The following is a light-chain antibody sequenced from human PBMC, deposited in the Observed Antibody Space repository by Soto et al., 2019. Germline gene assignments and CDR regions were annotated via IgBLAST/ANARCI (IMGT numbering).Light chain of an antibody. CDR2: GAS. CDR1: QSVSSSY. CDR3: QQYGSSPPLT. V-gene: IGKV3-20*01. J-gene: IGKJ4*01. Sequence: EFVLTQSPGTLSLSPGERATLSCRASQSVSSSYLAWYQQKPGQAPRILIYGASTRATGIPDRFSGSGYGTDFTLTISRLEPEDFALYYCQQYGSSPPLTVGGGTKVEIK.